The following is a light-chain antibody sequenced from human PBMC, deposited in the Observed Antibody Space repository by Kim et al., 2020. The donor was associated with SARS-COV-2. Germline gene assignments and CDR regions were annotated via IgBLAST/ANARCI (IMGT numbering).Light chain of an antibody. CDR2: TNT. Sequence: QIVTSSCTGVSFTIGAGSDVHWYHQLPGTAPKLLISTNTNRPSGVPDRFSGSKSGTSASLAITGLQAEDEADYYCQSYDNSLNIKVFGGGTQLTVL. CDR1: SFTIGAGSD. CDR3: QSYDNSLNIKV. J-gene: IGLJ2*01. V-gene: IGLV1-40*01.